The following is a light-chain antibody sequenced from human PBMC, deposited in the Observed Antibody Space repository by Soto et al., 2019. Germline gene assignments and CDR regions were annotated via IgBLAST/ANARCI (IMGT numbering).Light chain of an antibody. CDR2: AAS. Sequence: DIQMTQSPSALSASVGDRVTITCRASQSITNYLNWYQHKPGQAPNLLIYAASTLQAGVPSRFSGSGSGTDFTLTISSLQPEDFATYFCQQSNSSPPTFGGGTKVEIK. V-gene: IGKV1-39*01. CDR1: QSITNY. J-gene: IGKJ4*01. CDR3: QQSNSSPPT.